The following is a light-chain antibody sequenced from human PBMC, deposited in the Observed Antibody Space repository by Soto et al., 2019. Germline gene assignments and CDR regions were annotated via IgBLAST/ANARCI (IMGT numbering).Light chain of an antibody. CDR1: SSDIGGYNF. J-gene: IGLJ2*01. V-gene: IGLV2-14*01. Sequence: QSALTQPASVSGSPGQSITISCTGTSSDIGGYNFVSWYQQHPGKAPKLMIFDVTNRPSGVSNRFSGSKSGDTASRTISGLQAEDEADYYCSSYTSSITPVVFGGGTKVTVL. CDR3: SSYTSSITPVV. CDR2: DVT.